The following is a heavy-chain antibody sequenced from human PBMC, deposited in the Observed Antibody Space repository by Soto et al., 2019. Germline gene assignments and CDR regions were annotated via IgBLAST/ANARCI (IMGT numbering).Heavy chain of an antibody. Sequence: QVQLQESGPGLVEPSQTLSLTCTVSGGAINRAGYYWSWVRQHPGKGLEWIGHIYYSGSAYYNPSLKSRITISLDKSMNHFSLKLSSVTAADKAVYFCATDEVGGTWSAMDVWGQGTTVTVSS. J-gene: IGHJ6*02. CDR3: ATDEVGGTWSAMDV. D-gene: IGHD2-15*01. CDR1: GGAINRAGYY. V-gene: IGHV4-31*03. CDR2: IYYSGSA.